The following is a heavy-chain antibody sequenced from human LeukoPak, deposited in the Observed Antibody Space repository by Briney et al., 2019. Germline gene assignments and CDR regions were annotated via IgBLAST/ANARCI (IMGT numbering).Heavy chain of an antibody. V-gene: IGHV4-4*07. CDR2: INTSGRT. J-gene: IGHJ5*02. D-gene: IGHD6-13*01. CDR3: VRGIASGGMAPYNWFDA. CDR1: GGSISSDC. Sequence: SETLSLTCTVSGGSISSDCWSWIRQPAGMGLEWIGRINTSGRTDYNPSLKSRVTMSVDTSKNQFSLKLSSVTAADTAVYYCVRGIASGGMAPYNWFDAWGQGNRVTVSS.